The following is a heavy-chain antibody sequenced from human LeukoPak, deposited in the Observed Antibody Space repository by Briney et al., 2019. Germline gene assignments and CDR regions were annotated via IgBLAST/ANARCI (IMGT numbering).Heavy chain of an antibody. D-gene: IGHD2-2*02. V-gene: IGHV3-21*01. CDR1: GFTFSSYS. CDR2: ISSSSSDI. CDR3: AREAHIVVVPAAIPHNWFDP. Sequence: GGSLRLSCAASGFTFSSYSMNWVRQAPGKGLDLVWSISSSSSDIYYADSVKGRFTISRDNAKNSLYLQMNSLRAEDTAVYYCAREAHIVVVPAAIPHNWFDPWGQGTLVTVSS. J-gene: IGHJ5*02.